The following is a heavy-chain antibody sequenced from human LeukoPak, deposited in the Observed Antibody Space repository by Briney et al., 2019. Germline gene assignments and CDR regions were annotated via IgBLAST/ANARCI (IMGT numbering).Heavy chain of an antibody. CDR1: GFTFSSYE. CDR2: ISRSGSNT. J-gene: IGHJ4*02. Sequence: GGSLRLSCAASGFTFSSYEMNWVRQAPGKGLEWVSFISRSGSNTDYADSVKGRFTISRDDAKNSLFLQLNSLRADDTAVYYCARDAACTTSSCYKQIDSWGQGTLVTVSS. V-gene: IGHV3-48*03. D-gene: IGHD2-2*02. CDR3: ARDAACTTSSCYKQIDS.